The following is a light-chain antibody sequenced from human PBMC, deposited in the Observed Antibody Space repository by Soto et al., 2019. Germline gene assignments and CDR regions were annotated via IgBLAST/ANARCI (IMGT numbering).Light chain of an antibody. Sequence: DIQMTQSPSTLSASVGDRVTITCRASQGISTYLNWYQQKPEKAPKLLIYDASSLESGVPSRFSGSGSGTEFTLTISSLQPDDFATYYCQQYNSHITFGQGTRLEIK. CDR2: DAS. CDR3: QQYNSHIT. J-gene: IGKJ5*01. V-gene: IGKV1-5*01. CDR1: QGISTY.